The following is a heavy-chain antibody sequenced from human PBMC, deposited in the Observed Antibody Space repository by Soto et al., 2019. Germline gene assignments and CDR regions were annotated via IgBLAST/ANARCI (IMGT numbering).Heavy chain of an antibody. CDR3: AGRRAGDYYFDY. Sequence: SETLSLTCTVSGGSVSSSSYYWGWIRQPPGKGLEWIGTIYYTGSTSYSPSLKSRVTISVDTSKTQFSLNLSSVTAADTAVYYCAGRRAGDYYFDYWGQGTLVTVSS. D-gene: IGHD1-26*01. CDR1: GGSVSSSSYY. J-gene: IGHJ4*02. V-gene: IGHV4-39*01. CDR2: IYYTGST.